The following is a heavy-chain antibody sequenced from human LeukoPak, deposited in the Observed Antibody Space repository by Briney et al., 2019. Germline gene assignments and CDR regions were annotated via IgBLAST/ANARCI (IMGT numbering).Heavy chain of an antibody. J-gene: IGHJ4*02. CDR2: IYYSGST. CDR1: GGSISSSSYY. D-gene: IGHD6-6*01. V-gene: IGHV4-39*01. CDR3: ARLRPEGFDY. Sequence: PETLSLTCTVSGGSISSSSYYWGWIRQPPGKGLEWIGSIYYSGSTYYNPSLKSRVTISVDTSKNQFSLKLSSVTAADTAVYYCARLRPEGFDYWGQGTLVTVSS.